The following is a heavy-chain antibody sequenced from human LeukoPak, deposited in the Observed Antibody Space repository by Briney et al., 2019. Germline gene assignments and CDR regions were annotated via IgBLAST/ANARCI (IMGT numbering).Heavy chain of an antibody. D-gene: IGHD2-15*01. CDR2: ISSSGTTI. V-gene: IGHV3-48*03. CDR1: GFNLNHFE. CDR3: ARVEYCSGGSCPAPFDY. J-gene: IGHJ4*02. Sequence: GGSLRLSCVASGFNLNHFEIHWVRQAPGKGLEWVSYISSSGTTIFCSDSVKGRFTISRDNAKNSLYLQMNSLRAEDTAVYYCARVEYCSGGSCPAPFDYWGQGTVVTVSS.